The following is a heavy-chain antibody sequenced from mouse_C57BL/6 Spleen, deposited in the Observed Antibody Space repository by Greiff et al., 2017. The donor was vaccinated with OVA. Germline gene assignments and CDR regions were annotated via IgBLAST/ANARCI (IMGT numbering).Heavy chain of an antibody. V-gene: IGHV5-9-1*02. Sequence: EVQRVESGEGLVKPGGSLKLSCAASGFTLSSYAMSWVRQTPEKRLEWVAYISSGGDYIYYADTVKGRFTISRDNARNTLYLQMSSLNSEDTAMYYYTRDLFYYGSSYGAMDYWGQGTSVTVSS. CDR1: GFTLSSYA. CDR3: TRDLFYYGSSYGAMDY. CDR2: ISSGGDYI. D-gene: IGHD1-1*01. J-gene: IGHJ4*01.